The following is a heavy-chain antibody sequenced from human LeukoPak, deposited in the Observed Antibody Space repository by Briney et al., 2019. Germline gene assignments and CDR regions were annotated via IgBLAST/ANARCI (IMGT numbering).Heavy chain of an antibody. Sequence: GGSLRLSCAASGFTFSSYGMHWVRQAPGKGLEWGAFIRYDGSNKYYADSVKGRFTISRDNSKNTLYLQMNSLRAGDTAVYYCAKYSSGWYSSWFDPWGQGTLVTVSS. V-gene: IGHV3-30*02. CDR3: AKYSSGWYSSWFDP. CDR1: GFTFSSYG. J-gene: IGHJ5*02. D-gene: IGHD6-19*01. CDR2: IRYDGSNK.